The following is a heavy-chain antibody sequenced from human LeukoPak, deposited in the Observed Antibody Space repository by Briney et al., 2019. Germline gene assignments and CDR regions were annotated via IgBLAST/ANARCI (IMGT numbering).Heavy chain of an antibody. V-gene: IGHV1-8*01. J-gene: IGHJ4*02. CDR1: GYTFTSYD. CDR2: MNPNSGNT. Sequence: ASVKVSCKASGYTFTSYDINWVRQATGQGLEWMGWMNPNSGNTGYAQKFQGRVTMTRNTSISTAYMELSSLRSEDTAVYYCARAIGYQLLFDLDYWGQGTLVIVSS. D-gene: IGHD2-2*01. CDR3: ARAIGYQLLFDLDY.